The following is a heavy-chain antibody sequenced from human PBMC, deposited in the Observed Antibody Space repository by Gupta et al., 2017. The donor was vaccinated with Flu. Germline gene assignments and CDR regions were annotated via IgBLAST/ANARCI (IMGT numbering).Heavy chain of an antibody. CDR3: ARHNEGTTYFDY. D-gene: IGHD1-7*01. Sequence: QVQLQESGPGLVKPSETLSLTCTVSGGSIRRYCCNWNGQPPGKVLEWIGYIHYSGNTNYNTSLKSRVTVSVDTSKNQFSPNLSSVTAADTAMYYCARHNEGTTYFDYWGQGTLVTVSS. CDR2: IHYSGNT. J-gene: IGHJ4*02. CDR1: GGSIRRYC. V-gene: IGHV4-59*08.